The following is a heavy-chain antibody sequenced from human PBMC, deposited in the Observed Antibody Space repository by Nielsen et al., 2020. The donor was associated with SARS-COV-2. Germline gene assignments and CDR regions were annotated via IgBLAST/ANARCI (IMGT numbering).Heavy chain of an antibody. CDR2: IYYSGST. CDR3: ARNSGWYPNVNKYYYYGMDV. Sequence: WLRQPPGKGLEWIGSIYYSGSTYYNPSLKSRVTISVDTSKNQFSLKLSSVTAADTAVYYCARNSGWYPNVNKYYYYGMDVWGQGTTVTVSS. V-gene: IGHV4-39*07. J-gene: IGHJ6*02. D-gene: IGHD6-19*01.